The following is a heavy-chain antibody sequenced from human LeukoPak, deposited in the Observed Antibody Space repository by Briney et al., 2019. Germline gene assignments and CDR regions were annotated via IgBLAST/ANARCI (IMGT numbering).Heavy chain of an antibody. J-gene: IGHJ6*03. Sequence: SETLSLTCAVYGGSFSGYYWSWIRKPPGKGLEWIGEINHSGSTNYNPSLKSRVTISVDTSKNQFSLKLSSVTAADTAVYYCARVVVVVPAAIYYYYYYMDVWGKGTTVTVSS. CDR3: ARVVVVVPAAIYYYYYYMDV. CDR1: GGSFSGYY. V-gene: IGHV4-34*01. CDR2: INHSGST. D-gene: IGHD2-2*01.